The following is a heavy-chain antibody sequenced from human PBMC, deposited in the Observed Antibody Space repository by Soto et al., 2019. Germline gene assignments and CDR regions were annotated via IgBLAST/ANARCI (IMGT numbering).Heavy chain of an antibody. CDR3: ARERHDSSGYSVPFDY. V-gene: IGHV4-59*01. J-gene: IGHJ4*02. D-gene: IGHD3-22*01. Sequence: TLSLTCTVSGGSISSYYWSWIRQPPGKGLEWIGYIYYSGSTNYNPSLKSRVTISVDTSKNQFSLKLSSVTAADTAVYYCARERHDSSGYSVPFDYWGQGTLVTVSS. CDR1: GGSISSYY. CDR2: IYYSGST.